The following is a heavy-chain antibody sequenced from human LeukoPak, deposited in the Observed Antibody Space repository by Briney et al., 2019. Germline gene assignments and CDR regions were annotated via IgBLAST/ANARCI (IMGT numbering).Heavy chain of an antibody. CDR3: AREFLRVNAFDI. CDR1: GVSISSGDYY. V-gene: IGHV4-30-4*08. CDR2: IYYSGST. D-gene: IGHD4-17*01. J-gene: IGHJ3*02. Sequence: PSQTLSLTCTVSGVSISSGDYYWSWIRQPPGKGLEWIGYIYYSGSTYCKPSLKSRISMSVDMSKTQFSLKLSSVIAADTAVYFCAREFLRVNAFDIWGQGAMVTVSS.